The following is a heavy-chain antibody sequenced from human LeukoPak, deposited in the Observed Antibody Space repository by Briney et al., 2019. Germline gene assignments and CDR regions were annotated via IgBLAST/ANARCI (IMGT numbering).Heavy chain of an antibody. D-gene: IGHD2-21*02. CDR3: ARLQIVVVTASTFDY. V-gene: IGHV3-30-3*01. CDR2: ISYDGSNK. J-gene: IGHJ4*02. CDR1: GFTFSSYA. Sequence: GGSLRLSCAASGFTFSSYAMHWVRQAPGKGLGWVAVISYDGSNKYYADSVKGRFTISRDNSKNTLYLQMNSLRAEDTAVYYCARLQIVVVTASTFDYWGQGTLVTVSS.